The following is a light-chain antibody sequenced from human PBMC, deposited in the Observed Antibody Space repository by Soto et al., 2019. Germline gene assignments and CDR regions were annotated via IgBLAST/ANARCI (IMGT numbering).Light chain of an antibody. V-gene: IGLV2-14*01. J-gene: IGLJ3*02. Sequence: QSALIQPASVSVSLGQSITISCTGTSSDIGGYKYVSWYQQHPGKAPKLIIFEVSNRPSGVSDRFSGSNSGNTASLTISGLQAEDEADYYCTSYSRYRVLVFGGGTKVTVL. CDR1: SSDIGGYKY. CDR2: EVS. CDR3: TSYSRYRVLV.